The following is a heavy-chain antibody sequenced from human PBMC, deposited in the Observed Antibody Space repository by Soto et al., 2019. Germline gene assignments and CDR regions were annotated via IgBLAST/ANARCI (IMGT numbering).Heavy chain of an antibody. CDR1: GYRFSSSW. V-gene: IGHV5-51*01. CDR3: ARQGSNGAYYYYGMDV. CDR2: IYPGDSDT. Sequence: PGESLKISCKCSGYRFSSSWIAWVRQMPGKGLEWMGIIYPGDSDTRYSPSFEGQVTISADKSNSTAYLQWSSLKASDTAMYYCARQGSNGAYYYYGMDVWGQGTTVTVSS. D-gene: IGHD3-16*01. J-gene: IGHJ6*02.